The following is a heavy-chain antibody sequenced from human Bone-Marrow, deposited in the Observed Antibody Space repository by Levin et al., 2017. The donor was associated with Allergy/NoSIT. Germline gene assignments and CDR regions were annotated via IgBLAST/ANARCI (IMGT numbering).Heavy chain of an antibody. D-gene: IGHD4-17*01. CDR2: IKQDGSVK. CDR1: GFTFRSNW. J-gene: IGHJ4*02. Sequence: GGSLRLSCAASGFTFRSNWMSWVRQAPGKGLEWVANIKQDGSVKNYVGSVKGRFTISRDNAKNSLYLQMNSLRAEDTAVYYCARATGLSYGDYIDYWGQGTLVTVSS. V-gene: IGHV3-7*03. CDR3: ARATGLSYGDYIDY.